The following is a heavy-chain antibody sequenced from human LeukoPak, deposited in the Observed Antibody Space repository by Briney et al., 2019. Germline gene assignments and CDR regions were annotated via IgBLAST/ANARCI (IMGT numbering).Heavy chain of an antibody. CDR3: AGEEIRGYSYGYI. V-gene: IGHV4-59*01. CDR2: IYYSGST. D-gene: IGHD5-18*01. J-gene: IGHJ3*02. Sequence: KPSETLSLTCAVSGGSISSYYWSWVRQPPGKGLEWGGYIYYSGSTNYNPSRKRRVTISVDTSKNKFSLKLSSVTAADTAVYYCAGEEIRGYSYGYIWGQGTMVTVSS. CDR1: GGSISSYY.